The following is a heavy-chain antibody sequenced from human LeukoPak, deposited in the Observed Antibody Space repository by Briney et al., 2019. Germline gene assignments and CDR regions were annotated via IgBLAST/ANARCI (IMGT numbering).Heavy chain of an antibody. V-gene: IGHV4-59*01. CDR3: ARGLPPGPYYYYYYMDV. D-gene: IGHD4-11*01. CDR2: IYYSGST. CDR1: GGSISSYY. J-gene: IGHJ6*03. Sequence: SETLSLTCTVSGGSISSYYWSWIRQPPGKGLEWIGYIYYSGSTNYNPSLKSRVTISVDTSENQFSLKLSSVTAADTAVYYCARGLPPGPYYYYYYMDVWGKGTTVTISS.